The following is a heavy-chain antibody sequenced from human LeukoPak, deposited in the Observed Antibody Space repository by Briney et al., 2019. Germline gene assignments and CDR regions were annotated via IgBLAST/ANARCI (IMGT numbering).Heavy chain of an antibody. Sequence: SETLSLTCTVSGGSISSSSYYWGWIRQPPGKGLEWIGSIYYSGSTYYNPSLKSRVTFSVDSSKNQFTLKLSSVTAADTAVYYCARGDYGDYLPWFDPWGQGTLVTISS. CDR2: IYYSGST. D-gene: IGHD4-17*01. CDR3: ARGDYGDYLPWFDP. CDR1: GGSISSSSYY. J-gene: IGHJ5*02. V-gene: IGHV4-39*06.